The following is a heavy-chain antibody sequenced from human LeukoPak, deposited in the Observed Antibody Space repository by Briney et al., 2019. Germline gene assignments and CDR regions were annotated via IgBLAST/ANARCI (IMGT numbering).Heavy chain of an antibody. V-gene: IGHV3-23*01. Sequence: ETLSLTCTVSGVSISSSNSYWGWIRQPPGKGLEGGPAICCSGGCTYSADSVKGRFTISRDNSKNTLYLQMNSLRAEDTAVYYCASSGSYSYGFDYWGQGTLVTVSS. D-gene: IGHD1-26*01. CDR2: ICCSGGCT. CDR3: ASSGSYSYGFDY. CDR1: GVSISSSNSY. J-gene: IGHJ4*02.